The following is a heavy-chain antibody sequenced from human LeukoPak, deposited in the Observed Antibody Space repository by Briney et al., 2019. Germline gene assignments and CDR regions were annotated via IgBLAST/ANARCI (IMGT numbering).Heavy chain of an antibody. V-gene: IGHV4-34*01. CDR2: INHSGST. CDR3: ARSGIYDILTGPPWYFDL. CDR1: GGSFSGYY. Sequence: SETLSLTCAVYGGSFSGYYWSWIRQPPGKGLEWIGEINHSGSTNYNPSLKSRVTISVDTSKNQFSLKLSSVTAADTAVYYCARSGIYDILTGPPWYFDLWGRGTLVTVSS. J-gene: IGHJ2*01. D-gene: IGHD3-9*01.